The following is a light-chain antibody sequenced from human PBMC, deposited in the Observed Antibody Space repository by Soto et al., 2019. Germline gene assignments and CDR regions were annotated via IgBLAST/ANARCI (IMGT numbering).Light chain of an antibody. CDR1: SSNIGAGYD. CDR2: GNS. Sequence: QSVLTQPPSVSGAPGQRVTISRTGSSSNIGAGYDVHWYQQLPGTAPKLLIYGNSNRPSGVPDRFSGSKSGTSASLAITGLQAEDEADYYCQSYDNTLSGYVFGTGTKVTVL. CDR3: QSYDNTLSGYV. J-gene: IGLJ1*01. V-gene: IGLV1-40*01.